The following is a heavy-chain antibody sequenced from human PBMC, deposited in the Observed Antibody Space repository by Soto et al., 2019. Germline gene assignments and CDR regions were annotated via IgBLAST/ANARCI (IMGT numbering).Heavy chain of an antibody. J-gene: IGHJ3*02. Sequence: SETLSLTCAVSGGSISSGGYSWSWIRQPPGKGLEWIGYIYYSGSTNYNPSLKSRVTISVDTSKNQFSLKLSSVTAADTAVYYCARDRVYDDSSGYYPDAFDIWGQGTMVTVSS. D-gene: IGHD3-22*01. CDR3: ARDRVYDDSSGYYPDAFDI. V-gene: IGHV4-61*08. CDR1: GGSISSGGYS. CDR2: IYYSGST.